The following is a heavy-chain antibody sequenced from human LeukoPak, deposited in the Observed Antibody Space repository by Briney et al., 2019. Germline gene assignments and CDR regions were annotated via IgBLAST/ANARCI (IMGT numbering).Heavy chain of an antibody. CDR2: INPSGGST. CDR1: GYTYTNYY. J-gene: IGHJ3*02. Sequence: ASVKVSCKAFGYTYTNYYMHWVRQAPGQGLEWMGIINPSGGSTSYAQKFQGRVTMTRDTSTSTVYMELSSLRSEDTAVYYCARSSAYYNEADMWGQGTMVTVSS. V-gene: IGHV1-46*01. D-gene: IGHD3-9*01. CDR3: ARSSAYYNEADM.